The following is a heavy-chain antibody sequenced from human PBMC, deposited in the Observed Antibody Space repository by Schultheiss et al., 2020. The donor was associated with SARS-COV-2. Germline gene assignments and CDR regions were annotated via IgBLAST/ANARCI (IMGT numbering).Heavy chain of an antibody. CDR1: GYTFTGYY. Sequence: ASVKVSCKASGYTFTGYYMHWVRQAPGQGLEWMGWINPNSGGTNYAQKFQGRVTITADKSTSTAYMELRSLRSDDTALYYCARQAGNWFDPWGQGTLVTVSS. V-gene: IGHV1-2*02. CDR3: ARQAGNWFDP. D-gene: IGHD3-10*01. CDR2: INPNSGGT. J-gene: IGHJ5*02.